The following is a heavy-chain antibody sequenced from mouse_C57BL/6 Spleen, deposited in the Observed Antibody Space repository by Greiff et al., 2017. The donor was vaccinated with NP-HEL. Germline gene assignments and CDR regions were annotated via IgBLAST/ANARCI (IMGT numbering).Heavy chain of an antibody. Sequence: QVQLKQSGAELVRPGASVTLSCKASGYTFTDYEMHWVKQTPVHGLEWIGAIDPETGGTAYNQKFKGKAILTADKSSSTAYMELRSLTSEDSAVYYCTSQLDWYFDVWGTGTTVTVSS. J-gene: IGHJ1*03. CDR2: IDPETGGT. V-gene: IGHV1-15*01. D-gene: IGHD2-12*01. CDR1: GYTFTDYE. CDR3: TSQLDWYFDV.